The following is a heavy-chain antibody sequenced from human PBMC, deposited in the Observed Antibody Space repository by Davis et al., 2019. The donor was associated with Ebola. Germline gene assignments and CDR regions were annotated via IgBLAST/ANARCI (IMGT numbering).Heavy chain of an antibody. CDR1: GFTFSGYA. D-gene: IGHD2-8*01. J-gene: IGHJ6*04. CDR3: ARAYCTNGVCYKYYYYGMDV. Sequence: GESLKISCAASGFTFSGYAMHWVRQAPGKGLEWVAVISYDGINRYYADSVKGRFTISRDNSKNTLYLQMNSPRAEDTAVYYCARAYCTNGVCYKYYYYGMDVWGKGTTVTVSS. CDR2: ISYDGINR. V-gene: IGHV3-30-3*01.